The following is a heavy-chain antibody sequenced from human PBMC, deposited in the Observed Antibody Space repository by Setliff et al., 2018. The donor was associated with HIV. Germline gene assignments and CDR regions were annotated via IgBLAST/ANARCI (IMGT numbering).Heavy chain of an antibody. V-gene: IGHV4-61*08. D-gene: IGHD1-7*01. CDR3: AKRAVQDGTVTSSNWFES. Sequence: PSETLSLTCTVSGGSISSGGYYWSWIRQSPGKGLEWIGYIYYSGSTNYNPSLTSRVTMSTDTPNNRFALKLTSVTAADTAVYYCAKRAVQDGTVTSSNWFESWGQGTLVTVSS. CDR1: GGSISSGGYY. CDR2: IYYSGST. J-gene: IGHJ5*01.